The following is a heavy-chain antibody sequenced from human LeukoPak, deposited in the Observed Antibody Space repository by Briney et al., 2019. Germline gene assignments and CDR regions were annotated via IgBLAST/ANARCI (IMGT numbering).Heavy chain of an antibody. V-gene: IGHV4-34*01. CDR1: GVSFSGYY. CDR2: INHSGST. CDR3: ARGASHLGY. J-gene: IGHJ4*02. Sequence: SETLSLTCAVYGVSFSGYYWSWIRQPPGKGLEWIGEINHSGSTNYNPSLKSRVTISVDTSKNQFSLKLSSVTAADTAVYYCARGASHLGYWGQGTLVTVSS.